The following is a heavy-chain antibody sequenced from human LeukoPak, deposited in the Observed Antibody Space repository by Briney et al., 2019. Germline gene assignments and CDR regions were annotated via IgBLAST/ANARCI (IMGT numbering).Heavy chain of an antibody. CDR1: GYTFTIYD. J-gene: IGHJ4*02. D-gene: IGHD3-22*01. CDR3: ARLLVYYDSSGYYYYFDY. Sequence: ASVKVSCKASGYTFTIYDINWVRQATGQGLEWMGWMNPNSGNTGYAQKFQGGVTMTRNTSISTAYMELSSLRSEDTAVYYCARLLVYYDSSGYYYYFDYWGQGTLVTVSS. V-gene: IGHV1-8*01. CDR2: MNPNSGNT.